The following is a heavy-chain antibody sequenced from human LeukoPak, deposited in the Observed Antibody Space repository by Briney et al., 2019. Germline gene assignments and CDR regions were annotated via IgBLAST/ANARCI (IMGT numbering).Heavy chain of an antibody. D-gene: IGHD4-17*01. CDR1: GGSISSGGYY. CDR2: IYYSGST. J-gene: IGHJ3*02. CDR3: ARDGTDYGDAFDI. V-gene: IGHV4-31*03. Sequence: SQTLSLTCTVSGGSISSGGYYWSWIRQHPGKGLEWIGYIYYSGSTYYNPSLKSRVTISVDTSKNQFSLKLSSVTAADTAMYYCARDGTDYGDAFDIWGQGTMVTVSS.